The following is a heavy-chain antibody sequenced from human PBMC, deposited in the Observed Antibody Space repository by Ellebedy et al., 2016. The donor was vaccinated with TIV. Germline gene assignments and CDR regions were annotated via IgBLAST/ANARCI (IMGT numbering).Heavy chain of an antibody. CDR2: ISWNSGSI. V-gene: IGHV3-9*01. Sequence: SLKISCAASGFTFDDYAMHWVRQAPGKGLEWVSGISWNSGSIGYADSVKGRFTISRDNSKNTLYLQMNSLRAEDTAVYYCARGRGGSGWYRIDYWGQGTLVTVSS. CDR3: ARGRGGSGWYRIDY. D-gene: IGHD6-19*01. J-gene: IGHJ4*02. CDR1: GFTFDDYA.